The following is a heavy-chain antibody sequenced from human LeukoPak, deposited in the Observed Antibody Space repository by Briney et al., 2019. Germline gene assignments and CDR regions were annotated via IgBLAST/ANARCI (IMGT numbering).Heavy chain of an antibody. CDR3: ARDSRYCSGGSCYNDY. CDR1: GFTFSSYA. V-gene: IGHV3-30-3*01. Sequence: GRSLRLSCAASGFTFSSYAMHWVRQAPSKGLEWVAVISYDGSNKYYADSVKGRFTISRDNSKNTLYLQMNSLRAEDTAVYYCARDSRYCSGGSCYNDYWGQGTLVTVSS. D-gene: IGHD2-15*01. CDR2: ISYDGSNK. J-gene: IGHJ4*02.